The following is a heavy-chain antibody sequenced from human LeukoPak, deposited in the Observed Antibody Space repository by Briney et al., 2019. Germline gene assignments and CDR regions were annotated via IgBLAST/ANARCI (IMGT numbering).Heavy chain of an antibody. V-gene: IGHV1-2*02. CDR2: INPNTGAT. CDR1: GYTLTGYY. CDR3: ARDRVGSGWPRPYYFEV. D-gene: IGHD6-19*01. J-gene: IGHJ4*02. Sequence: ASVNVSCKASGYTLTGYYLHWVRQAPGQGLEWMGWINPNTGATHSAQKFQGRITMTRDTSISTAYMDLSRLRSDDTAVYYCARDRVGSGWPRPYYFEVWGQGTLVPVSS.